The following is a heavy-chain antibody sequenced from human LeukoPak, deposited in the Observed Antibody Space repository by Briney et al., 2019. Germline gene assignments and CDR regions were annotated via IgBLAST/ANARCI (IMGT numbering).Heavy chain of an antibody. J-gene: IGHJ6*03. CDR1: GFTFSSYW. V-gene: IGHV3-7*01. Sequence: GGSLRLSCAASGFTFSSYWMSWVRQAPGKGLEWVANIKQVGSEKYYVDSVKGRFTISRDNAKNSLYLQMNSLRAEDTAVYYCARDQQQLVLYYYYYYMDVWGKGTTVTVSS. CDR2: IKQVGSEK. D-gene: IGHD6-13*01. CDR3: ARDQQQLVLYYYYYYMDV.